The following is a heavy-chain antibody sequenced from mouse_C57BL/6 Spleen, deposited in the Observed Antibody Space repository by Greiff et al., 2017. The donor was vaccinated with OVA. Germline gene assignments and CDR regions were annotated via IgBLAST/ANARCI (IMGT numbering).Heavy chain of an antibody. CDR3: ARRSSNYGWFAY. CDR2: IDPSDSYT. CDR1: GYTFTSYW. V-gene: IGHV1-50*01. J-gene: IGHJ3*01. Sequence: VQLQQPGAELVKPGASVKLSCKASGYTFTSYWMQWVKQRPGQGLEWIGEIDPSDSYTNYNQKFKGKATLTVDTSSSTAYMQLSSLTSEDSAVYYCARRSSNYGWFAYWGQGTLVTVSA. D-gene: IGHD2-5*01.